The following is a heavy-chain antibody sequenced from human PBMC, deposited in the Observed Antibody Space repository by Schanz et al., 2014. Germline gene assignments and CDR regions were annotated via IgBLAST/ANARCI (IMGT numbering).Heavy chain of an antibody. CDR1: GSTFNNYT. V-gene: IGHV7-4-1*02. J-gene: IGHJ6*02. Sequence: QVQLVQSGAELRKPGTSVKVSCKASGSTFNNYTYVMIWVRQAPGQGLEWMGWINPTTGNPGYAQGFTGRFVFSFDTSVSTAYLQISGLKAEDTAVYYCARARYGLDVWGQGTTVTVSS. CDR3: ARARYGLDV. CDR2: INPTTGNP.